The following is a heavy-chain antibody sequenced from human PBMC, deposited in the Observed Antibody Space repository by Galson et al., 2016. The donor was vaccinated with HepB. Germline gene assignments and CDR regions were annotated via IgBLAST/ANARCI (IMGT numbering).Heavy chain of an antibody. CDR3: LSGFTSGI. D-gene: IGHD1-26*01. CDR1: GSTFSSYD. CDR2: VNRDGSGT. V-gene: IGHV3-7*01. J-gene: IGHJ3*02. Sequence: SLRLSCAASGSTFSSYDMNWVRQAPGKGLEYVANVNRDGSGTHYMDSAKGRFTISRDNARNSVGLQINSLRPEDTGLYYCLSGFTSGIRGQGTMVTVSS.